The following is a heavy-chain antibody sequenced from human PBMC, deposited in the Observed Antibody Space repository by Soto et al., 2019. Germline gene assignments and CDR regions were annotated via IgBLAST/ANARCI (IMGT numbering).Heavy chain of an antibody. D-gene: IGHD3-3*01. Sequence: GGSLRLSCAASGFTFSSFAMHWVRQAPGKGLEWVAVLSHDSTNKFYADSVKGRFTISRDNSKNTLYLQMNSLRAEDTAVYHCAKGPTIFGVVLSYSFYYGLDVWGHGTTVTVSS. CDR3: AKGPTIFGVVLSYSFYYGLDV. J-gene: IGHJ6*02. V-gene: IGHV3-30-3*01. CDR2: LSHDSTNK. CDR1: GFTFSSFA.